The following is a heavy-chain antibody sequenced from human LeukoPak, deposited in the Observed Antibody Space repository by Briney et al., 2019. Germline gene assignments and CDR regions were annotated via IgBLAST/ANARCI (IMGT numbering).Heavy chain of an antibody. J-gene: IGHJ3*02. Sequence: RASETLPLTCAVYGGSFSGYYWSWIRQPPGKGLEWIGEINHSGSTNYNPSLKSRVTISVDTSKNQFSLKLSSVTAVDTAVYYCARRGGSYYGHAFDIWGQGTMVTVSS. CDR1: GGSFSGYY. D-gene: IGHD1-26*01. CDR3: ARRGGSYYGHAFDI. CDR2: INHSGST. V-gene: IGHV4-34*01.